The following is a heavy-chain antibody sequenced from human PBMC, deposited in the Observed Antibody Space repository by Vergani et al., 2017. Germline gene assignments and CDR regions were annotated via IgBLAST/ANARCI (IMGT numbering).Heavy chain of an antibody. J-gene: IGHJ6*03. Sequence: QVQLQQWGAGLLKPSETLSLTCAVYGGSFSGYYWSWIRQPPGKGLEWIGEINHSGSTNYNPSLKSRVTISVDTSKNQFSLKLSSVPAADTAVYYCARVQELYDFWSGYRVRYDYYMDVWGKGTTVTVSS. V-gene: IGHV4-34*01. CDR1: GGSFSGYY. CDR3: ARVQELYDFWSGYRVRYDYYMDV. D-gene: IGHD3-3*01. CDR2: INHSGST.